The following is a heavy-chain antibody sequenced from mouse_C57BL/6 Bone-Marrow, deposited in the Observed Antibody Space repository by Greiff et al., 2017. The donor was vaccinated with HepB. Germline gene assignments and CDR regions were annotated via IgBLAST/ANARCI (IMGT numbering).Heavy chain of an antibody. CDR3: ARDTPDPTVVALSWYCDV. CDR1: GFTFSDYY. CDR2: INYDGSST. D-gene: IGHD1-1*01. V-gene: IGHV5-16*01. Sequence: EVKLVESEGGLVQPGRSMKLSCTASGFTFSDYYMAWVRQVPEKGLEWVANINYDGSSTYYLDSLKSRFIISRDNAKNILYLQMSSLKSEDTATYYCARDTPDPTVVALSWYCDVWGTGTTVTVSS. J-gene: IGHJ1*03.